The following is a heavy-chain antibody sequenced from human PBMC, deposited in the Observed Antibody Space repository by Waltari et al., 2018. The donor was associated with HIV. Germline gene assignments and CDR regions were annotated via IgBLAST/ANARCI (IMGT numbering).Heavy chain of an antibody. CDR2: ISPYNDNT. D-gene: IGHD3-22*01. J-gene: IGHJ4*02. CDR3: ARDFTSRVDSWEYSDSSYFDY. CDR1: GYTFRNYG. V-gene: IGHV1-18*01. Sequence: QVQLVQSGGEVKKPGASVKVSCKASGYTFRNYGISWMRQAPGQGLEWVGWISPYNDNTYYAQRFQERVTKTTDTSATTVDMELRSLRSDDTAVYYCARDFTSRVDSWEYSDSSYFDYWGQGTLVTVSS.